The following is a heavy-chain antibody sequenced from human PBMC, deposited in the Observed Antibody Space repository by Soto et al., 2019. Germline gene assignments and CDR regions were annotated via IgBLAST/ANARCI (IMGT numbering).Heavy chain of an antibody. V-gene: IGHV3-30-3*01. CDR1: GFTFSSYA. CDR3: ARDQGPAAAIHSAHFDY. J-gene: IGHJ4*02. D-gene: IGHD2-2*01. CDR2: ISYDGSNK. Sequence: GGSLRLSCAASGFTFSSYAMHWVRQAPGKGLEWVAVISYDGSNKYYADSVKGRFTISRDNSKNTLYLQMNSLRAEDTAVYYCARDQGPAAAIHSAHFDYWGQGTLVTVSS.